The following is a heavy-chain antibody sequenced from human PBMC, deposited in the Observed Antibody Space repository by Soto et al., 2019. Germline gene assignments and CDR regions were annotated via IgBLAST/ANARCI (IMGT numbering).Heavy chain of an antibody. D-gene: IGHD5-18*01. CDR2: IWYDGSNK. CDR3: ARDGGYSYGYTERHPFDY. J-gene: IGHJ4*02. Sequence: GGSLRLSCAASGFTFSSYGMHWVRQAPGKGLEWVAVIWYDGSNKYYADSVKGRFTISRDNSKNTLYLQMNSLRAEDTAVYYCARDGGYSYGYTERHPFDYWGQGTLVTVSS. V-gene: IGHV3-33*01. CDR1: GFTFSSYG.